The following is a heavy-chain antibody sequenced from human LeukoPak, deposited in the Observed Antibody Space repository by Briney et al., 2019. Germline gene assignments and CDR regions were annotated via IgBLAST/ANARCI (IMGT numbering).Heavy chain of an antibody. V-gene: IGHV4-39*07. CDR2: IYYSGST. CDR3: ARRSSSWSASFDY. CDR1: GGSISSSSYY. D-gene: IGHD6-13*01. J-gene: IGHJ4*02. Sequence: SETLSLTCTVSGGSISSSSYYWGWIRQPPGKGLEWIGSIYYSGSTYYNPSLKSRVSISVDTSKNQFSLKLSSVTAADTAVYYCARRSSSWSASFDYWGQGALVTVSS.